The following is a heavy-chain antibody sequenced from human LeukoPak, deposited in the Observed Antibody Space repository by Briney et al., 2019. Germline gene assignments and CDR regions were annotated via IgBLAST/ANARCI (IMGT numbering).Heavy chain of an antibody. CDR1: GYTFTDYY. D-gene: IGHD6-13*01. Sequence: ASVKVSCKASGYTFTDYYMHWVRQAPGQGLEWMGWINPKSGGTNYAKKFQGRVTMTRDTSISTAYMELSRLRSDDTAVFYCAREEVIAAAGPTLDYWGQGALVTVSS. CDR2: INPKSGGT. CDR3: AREEVIAAAGPTLDY. J-gene: IGHJ4*02. V-gene: IGHV1-2*02.